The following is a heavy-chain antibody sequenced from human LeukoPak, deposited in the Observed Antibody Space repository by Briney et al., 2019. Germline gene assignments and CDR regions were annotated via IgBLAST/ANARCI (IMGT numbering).Heavy chain of an antibody. CDR2: ISSSGSTI. J-gene: IGHJ3*02. CDR1: GFTFSDYY. CDR3: ARDQGWLRPNDAFDI. V-gene: IGHV3-11*01. Sequence: PGGSLRLSCAASGFTFSDYYMSWIRQAPGKGLEWVSSISSSGSTIYYADSVKGRFTISRDNAKNSLYLQMNSLRAEDTAVYYCARDQGWLRPNDAFDIWGQGTMVTVSS. D-gene: IGHD5-24*01.